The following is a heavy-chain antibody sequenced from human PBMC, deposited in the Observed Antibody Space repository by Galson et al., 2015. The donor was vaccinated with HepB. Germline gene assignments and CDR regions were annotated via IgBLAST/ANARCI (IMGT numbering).Heavy chain of an antibody. Sequence: SVKVSCKASGYTFTSYDINWVRQATGQGLEWMGWMNPNSGNTGYAQKFQGRVTMTRNTSISTAYMELSSLRSEDTAVYYCARGPMGSGWYGVDPWGQGTLVTVSS. V-gene: IGHV1-8*01. J-gene: IGHJ5*02. CDR2: MNPNSGNT. CDR3: ARGPMGSGWYGVDP. D-gene: IGHD6-19*01. CDR1: GYTFTSYD.